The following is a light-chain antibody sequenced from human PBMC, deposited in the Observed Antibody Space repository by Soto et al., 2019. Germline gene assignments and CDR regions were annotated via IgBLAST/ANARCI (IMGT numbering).Light chain of an antibody. V-gene: IGLV2-14*01. CDR1: SSDIGGYNY. Sequence: QSVLTQPASVSGSPGQSITVSCTGTSSDIGGYNYVSWYQQHPGKAPKLMVYEVTNRPSGFSDRFSGSKSGNTASLTISGLQADDEGYYYCSSYTSRSTLYVFGTGTKVTVL. CDR2: EVT. J-gene: IGLJ1*01. CDR3: SSYTSRSTLYV.